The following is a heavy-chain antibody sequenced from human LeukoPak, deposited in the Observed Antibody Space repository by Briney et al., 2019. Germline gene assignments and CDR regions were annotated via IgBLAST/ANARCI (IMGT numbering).Heavy chain of an antibody. J-gene: IGHJ3*02. CDR3: ARGEAGLLEAFDI. V-gene: IGHV1-46*01. Sequence: ASVKVSCKASGYTFTNYYIHWVRQAPGRGLEWMGLIHPSGGTTTYAQNFQGRITMTRDTSATTVDMDLSSLISEDTAIYYCARGEAGLLEAFDIWGQGTMVTVSS. CDR1: GYTFTNYY. CDR2: IHPSGGTT. D-gene: IGHD1-1*01.